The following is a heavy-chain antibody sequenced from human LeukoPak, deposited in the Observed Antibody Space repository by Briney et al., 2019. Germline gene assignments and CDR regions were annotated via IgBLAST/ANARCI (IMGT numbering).Heavy chain of an antibody. CDR3: ARETYSYGLEGGAFDI. Sequence: PSETLSLTCTVSGGSISSYYWSWIRQPAGRGLEWIGRIYTSGSTNYNPSLKSRVTMSVDTSKNQFSLKLSSVTAADTAVYYCARETYSYGLEGGAFDIWGQGTIVTVSS. J-gene: IGHJ3*02. CDR2: IYTSGST. V-gene: IGHV4-4*07. D-gene: IGHD5-18*01. CDR1: GGSISSYY.